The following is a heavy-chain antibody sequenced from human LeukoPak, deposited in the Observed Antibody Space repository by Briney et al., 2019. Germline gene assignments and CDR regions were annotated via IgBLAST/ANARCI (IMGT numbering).Heavy chain of an antibody. CDR2: INHGGTT. D-gene: IGHD3-16*01. J-gene: IGHJ4*02. CDR3: ARSGYYDYVWGSYPYYFDY. Sequence: PSETLSLTCAVYGGSFSGFYWSWIRQAPGKGLEWIGEINHGGTTNYSPSLKSRVSISVDTSKNQFSLKLSSVTAADTAVYYCARSGYYDYVWGSYPYYFDYWGQGTLVTVSS. CDR1: GGSFSGFY. V-gene: IGHV4-34*01.